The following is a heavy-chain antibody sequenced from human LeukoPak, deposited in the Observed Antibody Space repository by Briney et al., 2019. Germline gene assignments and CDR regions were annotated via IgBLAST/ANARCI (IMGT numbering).Heavy chain of an antibody. CDR3: ARVGGSYWGYFDY. Sequence: GSLRLSCAASGSTFSSYAMHWVRQAPGKGLEWVAVISYDGSNKYYADSVKGRFTISRDNSKNTLYLQMDSLRAEDTAVYYCARVGGSYWGYFDYWGQGTLVTVSS. D-gene: IGHD1-26*01. CDR2: ISYDGSNK. CDR1: GSTFSSYA. V-gene: IGHV3-30-3*01. J-gene: IGHJ4*02.